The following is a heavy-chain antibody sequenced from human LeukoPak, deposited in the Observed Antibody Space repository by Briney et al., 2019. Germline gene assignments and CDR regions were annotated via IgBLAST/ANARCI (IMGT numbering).Heavy chain of an antibody. CDR2: MYTNSGNT. CDR1: GCTISSYY. V-gene: IGHV1-8*03. J-gene: IGHJ4*02. Sequence: ASVTVSCTVSGCTISSYYSNWVRQPTGQGLEWMGWMYTNSGNTGYAQKFQGRVTITRNPSISTAYMELSSLRSEDTAVYYCATSSYDYWGQGTLVTVSS. CDR3: ATSSYDY.